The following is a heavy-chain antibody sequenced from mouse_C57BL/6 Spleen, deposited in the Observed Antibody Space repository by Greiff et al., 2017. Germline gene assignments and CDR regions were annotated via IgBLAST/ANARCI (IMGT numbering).Heavy chain of an antibody. CDR1: GFTFSSYA. Sequence: EVQGVESGGGLVKPGGSLKLSCAASGFTFSSYAMSWVRQTPEKRLEWVATISDGGSYTYYPDNVKGRFTISRDNAKNNLYLQMSHLKSEDTAMYYWARDYYGSSYWYFDVWGTGTTVTVSS. J-gene: IGHJ1*03. CDR2: ISDGGSYT. V-gene: IGHV5-4*01. D-gene: IGHD1-1*01. CDR3: ARDYYGSSYWYFDV.